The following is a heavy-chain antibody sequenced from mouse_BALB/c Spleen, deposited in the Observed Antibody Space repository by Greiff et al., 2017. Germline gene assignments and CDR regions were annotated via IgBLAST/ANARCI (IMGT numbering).Heavy chain of an antibody. D-gene: IGHD1-1*01. CDR3: ARDDYGSSSFAY. CDR2: IWAGGST. J-gene: IGHJ3*01. V-gene: IGHV2-9*02. CDR1: GFSLTSYG. Sequence: QVQLKQSGPGLVAPSQSLSITCTVSGFSLTSYGVHWVRQPPGKGLEWLGVIWAGGSTNYNSALMSRLSISKDNSKSQVFLKMNSLQTDDTAMYYCARDDYGSSSFAYGGQGTLVTVSA.